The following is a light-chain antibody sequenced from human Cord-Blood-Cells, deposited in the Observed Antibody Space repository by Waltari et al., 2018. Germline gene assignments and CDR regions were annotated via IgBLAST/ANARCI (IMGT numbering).Light chain of an antibody. CDR3: SSYTSSSVV. J-gene: IGLJ2*01. CDR2: DVS. CDR1: RSDVGGYNY. Sequence: QSALTQPASVSGSPGPSITISCPGTRSDVGGYNYVSWYQQHPGKAPKLMIYDVSNRPSGVSNRFSGSKSGNTASLTISGLQAEDEADYYCSSYTSSSVVFGGGTKLTVL. V-gene: IGLV2-14*01.